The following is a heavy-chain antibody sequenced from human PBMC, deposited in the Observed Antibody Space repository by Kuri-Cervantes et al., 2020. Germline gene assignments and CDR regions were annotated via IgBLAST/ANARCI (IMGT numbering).Heavy chain of an antibody. D-gene: IGHD5-12*01. Sequence: GGSLRLSCAASGFTFRTYWLHWVRQPPGKGLEWVSRTNAEGTLITYADSVKGRFTISRDNAKNSLYLQMNSLRAEDTAVYYCARDRSGYDKTYDYWGQGTLVTVSS. CDR1: GFTFRTYW. CDR3: ARDRSGYDKTYDY. J-gene: IGHJ4*02. V-gene: IGHV3-74*01. CDR2: TNAEGTLI.